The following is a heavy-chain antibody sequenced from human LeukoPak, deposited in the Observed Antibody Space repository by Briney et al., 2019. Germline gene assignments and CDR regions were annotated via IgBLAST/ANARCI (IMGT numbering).Heavy chain of an antibody. CDR1: GYTFTSYG. D-gene: IGHD2-2*02. V-gene: IGHV1-18*01. Sequence: GASVKVSCKASGYTFTSYGISWVRQAPGQGLEWMGWISAYNGNTNYAQKLQGRVTMTTDTSTSTAYMELRSLRSDDTAVYYCARDIVVVPAAIEAYVAHYYYYGMDVWGQGTTVTVSS. CDR3: ARDIVVVPAAIEAYVAHYYYYGMDV. J-gene: IGHJ6*02. CDR2: ISAYNGNT.